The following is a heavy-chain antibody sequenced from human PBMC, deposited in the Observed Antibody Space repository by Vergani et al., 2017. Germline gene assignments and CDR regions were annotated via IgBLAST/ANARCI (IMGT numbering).Heavy chain of an antibody. D-gene: IGHD2-15*01. CDR3: TSAVGYCSGIGCYNWFDP. V-gene: IGHV4-39*01. CDR2: FYYSGIT. CDR1: GGSISGIPSY. Sequence: QLQLQESGPGLVKPSETPSLTRTVSGGSISGIPSYWGWIRQPPGKGLEWIATFYYSGITYYNPSLKSRVTISVDTSKNQFSLNLNSVTAADTAFYHCTSAVGYCSGIGCYNWFDPWGQGTLVTVSS. J-gene: IGHJ5*02.